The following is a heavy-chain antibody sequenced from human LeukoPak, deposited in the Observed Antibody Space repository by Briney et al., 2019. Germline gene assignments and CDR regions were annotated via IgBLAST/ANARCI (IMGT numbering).Heavy chain of an antibody. CDR3: AELGITMIGGV. CDR1: GFTFRYYA. J-gene: IGHJ6*04. Sequence: PGGSLRLSCAASGFTFRYYAMSWVRQAPGKGLEWVSTISGSGGNTYYADSVKGRFTISRDNAKNSLYLQMNSLRAEDTAVYYCAELGITMIGGVWGKGTTVTISS. D-gene: IGHD3-10*02. V-gene: IGHV3-23*01. CDR2: ISGSGGNT.